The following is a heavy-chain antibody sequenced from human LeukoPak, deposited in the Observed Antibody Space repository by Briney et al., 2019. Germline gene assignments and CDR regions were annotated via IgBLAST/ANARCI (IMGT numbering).Heavy chain of an antibody. J-gene: IGHJ4*02. V-gene: IGHV1-24*01. CDR3: ARVKMGYYGSAQSVDY. CDR1: GYTLTELS. Sequence: ASVKVSCKVSGYTLTELSMHWVRQAPGKGLEWMGGFDPEDGETIYAQKFQGRVTMTEDTSTDTAYMELRSLRSDDTAVYYCARVKMGYYGSAQSVDYWGQGTLVTVSS. D-gene: IGHD3-10*01. CDR2: FDPEDGET.